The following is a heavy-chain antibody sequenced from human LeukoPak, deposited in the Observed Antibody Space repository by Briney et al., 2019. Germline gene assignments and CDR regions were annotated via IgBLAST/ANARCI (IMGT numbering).Heavy chain of an antibody. Sequence: GGSLRLSCAASGFDFSSYSINWVRQAPGKGPEWVSSISDTSSYIYYAESVKGRFIISRDNAKDSLYLQINSLRAEDTAVYYCARIPVWGASMDVWGQGTTVTVSS. CDR2: ISDTSSYI. CDR1: GFDFSSYS. D-gene: IGHD3-10*01. CDR3: ARIPVWGASMDV. J-gene: IGHJ6*02. V-gene: IGHV3-21*01.